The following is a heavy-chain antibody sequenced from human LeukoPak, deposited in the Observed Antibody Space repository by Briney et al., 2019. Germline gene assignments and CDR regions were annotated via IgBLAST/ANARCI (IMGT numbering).Heavy chain of an antibody. CDR2: IIPILGIA. V-gene: IGHV1-69*04. Sequence: ASVKVSCKASGYTFTSYDINWVRQAPGQGLEWMGRIIPILGIANYAQKFQGRVTITADKSTSTAYMELSSLRSEDTAVYYCARDPTPVTTMEYYYYGMDVWGQGTTVTVSS. CDR3: ARDPTPVTTMEYYYYGMDV. CDR1: GYTFTSYD. D-gene: IGHD4-11*01. J-gene: IGHJ6*02.